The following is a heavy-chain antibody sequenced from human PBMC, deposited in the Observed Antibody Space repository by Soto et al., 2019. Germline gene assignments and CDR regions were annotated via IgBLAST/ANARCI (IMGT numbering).Heavy chain of an antibody. CDR3: SRDGYRDFYFDY. J-gene: IGHJ4*02. Sequence: SVKVSCKASGGTFSSYAISWVRQAPGQGLEWMGGIIPIFGTANYAQKFQGRVTITADESTSTAYMELSSLRSEDTAVYYCSRDGYRDFYFDYWGQGTLVTVSS. D-gene: IGHD5-12*01. V-gene: IGHV1-69*13. CDR1: GGTFSSYA. CDR2: IIPIFGTA.